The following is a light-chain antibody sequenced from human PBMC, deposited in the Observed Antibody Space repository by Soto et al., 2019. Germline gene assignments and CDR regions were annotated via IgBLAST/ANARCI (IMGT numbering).Light chain of an antibody. Sequence: EIVLTQSPGTLSLSPGERATLSCRASQSVTSNYLAWYQQKPGQASRLLIYGASSRATGIPDRFSGSGSGTDFTLTISRLESEDFAVYYCQQYGISPPYTFGQGTKLEIK. J-gene: IGKJ2*01. CDR2: GAS. CDR1: QSVTSNY. V-gene: IGKV3-20*01. CDR3: QQYGISPPYT.